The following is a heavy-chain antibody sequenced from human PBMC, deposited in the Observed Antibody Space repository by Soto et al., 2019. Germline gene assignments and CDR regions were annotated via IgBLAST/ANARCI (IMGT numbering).Heavy chain of an antibody. CDR2: IIPLFGTT. D-gene: IGHD2-15*01. Sequence: QVQLVQSGAEVKKPGSSMKVSCRASGGTFSKFVVSWVRQAPGQGLEWMGGIIPLFGTTNYAQKFQGRVTITADKSTTTAYMELSSLRSDDTAVYYCASREGVAGPATYISPGYYFDCWGQGTLVTVSS. V-gene: IGHV1-69*06. J-gene: IGHJ4*02. CDR3: ASREGVAGPATYISPGYYFDC. CDR1: GGTFSKFV.